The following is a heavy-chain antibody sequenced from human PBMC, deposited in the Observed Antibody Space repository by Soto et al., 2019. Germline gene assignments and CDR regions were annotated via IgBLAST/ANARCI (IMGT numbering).Heavy chain of an antibody. Sequence: GGSLRLSCAAPGFTFSSYGMHWVRQAPGKGLEWVAVISYDGSNKYYADSVKGRFTISRDNSKNTLYLQMNSLRAEDTAVYYCAKDHSSGWYYWGQGTLVTVSS. CDR2: ISYDGSNK. J-gene: IGHJ4*02. CDR3: AKDHSSGWYY. CDR1: GFTFSSYG. D-gene: IGHD6-19*01. V-gene: IGHV3-30*18.